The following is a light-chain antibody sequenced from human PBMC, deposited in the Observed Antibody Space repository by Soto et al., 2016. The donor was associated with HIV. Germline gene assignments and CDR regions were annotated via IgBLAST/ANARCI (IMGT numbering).Light chain of an antibody. CDR1: KLGDKY. J-gene: IGLJ3*02. CDR3: QAWDSSFWV. V-gene: IGLV3-1*01. Sequence: SYELTQPPSVSVSPGQTASITRSGDKLGDKYACWYQQKPGQSPVLVIYQDSKRPSGIPERFSGSNSGNTATLTISGTQAMDEADYYCQAWDSSFWVFGGGTKVTVL. CDR2: QDS.